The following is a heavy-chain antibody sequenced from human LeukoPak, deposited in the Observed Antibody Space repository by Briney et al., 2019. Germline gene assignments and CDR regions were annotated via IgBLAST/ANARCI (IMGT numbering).Heavy chain of an antibody. CDR2: ISYDGSNE. CDR1: GFTFSSYG. J-gene: IGHJ4*02. Sequence: GGSLRLSCAASGFTFSSYGMHWVRQAPGKGLEWVALISYDGSNEYYADSVKGRFTISRDNSKNRLFLQMNSLRAEDTAVYYCTRDGGSAMPFDYWGQGTLVTVSS. V-gene: IGHV3-30*03. D-gene: IGHD2-2*01. CDR3: TRDGGSAMPFDY.